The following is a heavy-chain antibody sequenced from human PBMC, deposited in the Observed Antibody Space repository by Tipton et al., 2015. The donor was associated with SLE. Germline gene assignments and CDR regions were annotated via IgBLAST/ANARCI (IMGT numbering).Heavy chain of an antibody. J-gene: IGHJ5*02. D-gene: IGHD3-10*01. Sequence: TLSLTCTVSGGSISSYYWSWIRQPPGKGLEWIGYIYYSGSTNYNPSLKSRVTISVDTSKNQFSLKLNSVTAADTAVYYCARAAYYYGSGSYYNVGWFEPWGQGTLVAVSS. CDR3: ARAAYYYGSGSYYNVGWFEP. CDR1: GGSISSYY. V-gene: IGHV4-59*07. CDR2: IYYSGST.